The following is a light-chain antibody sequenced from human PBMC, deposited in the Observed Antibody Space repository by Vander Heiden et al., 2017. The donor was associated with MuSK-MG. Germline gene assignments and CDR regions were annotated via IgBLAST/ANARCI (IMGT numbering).Light chain of an antibody. V-gene: IGKV3-20*01. CDR3: QQYDNSAIT. CDR1: QSLSTSY. J-gene: IGKJ5*01. Sequence: EIVLTQSLGTLSLSPGERAALSCRASQSLSTSYLAWYQQKSGLAPRLLIYATSNRATGIPDRFSGSGSGTDFTLTISRLEPEDFAVYYCQQYDNSAITFGQGTRLEIK. CDR2: ATS.